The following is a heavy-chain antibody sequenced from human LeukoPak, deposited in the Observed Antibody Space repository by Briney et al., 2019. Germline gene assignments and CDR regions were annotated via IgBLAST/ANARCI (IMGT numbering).Heavy chain of an antibody. J-gene: IGHJ4*02. V-gene: IGHV1-69*05. CDR2: IIPIFGTA. CDR3: AREYTLYCGGDCPFDY. Sequence: SVKVSCKASGGTFSSYAISWVRQAPGQGLEWMGRIIPIFGTANYAQKFQGRVTITTDESTSTAYMEPSSLRSEDTAVYYCAREYTLYCGGDCPFDYWGQGTLVTVSS. D-gene: IGHD2-21*02. CDR1: GGTFSSYA.